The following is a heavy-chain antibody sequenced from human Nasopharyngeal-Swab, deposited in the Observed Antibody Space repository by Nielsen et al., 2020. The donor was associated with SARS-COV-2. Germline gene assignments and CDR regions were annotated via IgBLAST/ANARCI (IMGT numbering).Heavy chain of an antibody. CDR3: ARDGTGTTRKNGWFDP. D-gene: IGHD1-1*01. J-gene: IGHJ5*02. V-gene: IGHV3-66*01. CDR2: IYSGGST. Sequence: ESLKISCAASGFTVSSNYMSWVRQAPGKGLEWVSVIYSGGSTYYADSVKGRFTISRDNSKNTLYLQMNSLRAEDTAVYYCARDGTGTTRKNGWFDPWGQGTLVTVSS. CDR1: GFTVSSNY.